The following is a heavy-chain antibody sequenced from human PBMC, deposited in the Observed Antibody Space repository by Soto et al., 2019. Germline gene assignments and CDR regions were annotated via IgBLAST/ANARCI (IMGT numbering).Heavy chain of an antibody. D-gene: IGHD6-25*01. J-gene: IGHJ6*02. CDR1: GFTFSSYE. Sequence: EVQLVESGGGLVQPGGSLRLSCAASGFTFSSYELNWVRQAPGKGLDWVSYISSSGSTKYYADSVKGRFTIARNNTKNSLYLQINSLKAEDTAVYYCASIMQQRLIYYYGLDVWGQGTTVTVSS. CDR3: ASIMQQRLIYYYGLDV. CDR2: ISSSGSTK. V-gene: IGHV3-48*03.